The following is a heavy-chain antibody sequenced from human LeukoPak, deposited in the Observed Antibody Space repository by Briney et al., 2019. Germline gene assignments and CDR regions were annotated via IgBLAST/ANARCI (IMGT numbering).Heavy chain of an antibody. V-gene: IGHV3-33*01. CDR3: ASLTDALIDY. CDR1: GFTFSSYG. Sequence: GRSLRLSCAASGFTFSSYGMHWVRQAPGKGLEWVAVIWYDGGNKYYADSVKGRFTISRDNSKNMLYLQMNSLRAEDTAVYYCASLTDALIDYWGQGTLVTVSS. J-gene: IGHJ4*02. CDR2: IWYDGGNK. D-gene: IGHD7-27*01.